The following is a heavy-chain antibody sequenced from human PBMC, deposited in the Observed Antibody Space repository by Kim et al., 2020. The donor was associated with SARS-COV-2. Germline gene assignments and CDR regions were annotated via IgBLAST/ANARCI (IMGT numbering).Heavy chain of an antibody. J-gene: IGHJ5*02. V-gene: IGHV4-39*01. D-gene: IGHD3-9*01. CDR3: ARQQYDILTGYHNWFDP. CDR2: IYYSGST. Sequence: SETLSLTCTVSGGSISSSSYYWGWIRQPPGKGLEWIGSIYYSGSTYYNPSLKSRVTISVDTSKNQFSLKLSSVTAADTAVYYCARQQYDILTGYHNWFDPWGQGTLVTVSS. CDR1: GGSISSSSYY.